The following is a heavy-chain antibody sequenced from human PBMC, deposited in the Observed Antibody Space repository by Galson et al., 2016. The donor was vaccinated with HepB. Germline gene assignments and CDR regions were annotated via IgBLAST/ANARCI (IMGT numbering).Heavy chain of an antibody. CDR3: AREGWYLDY. D-gene: IGHD2-15*01. Sequence: SVKVSCKASGYTFKSFGISWVRQAPGQGLEWLGWISAHHGNTNYAQTLQGRVTMTTDAFTTTAYMKLRSLRSDDTAVYYCAREGWYLDYWGQGTLVTVSS. CDR2: ISAHHGNT. V-gene: IGHV1-18*01. J-gene: IGHJ4*02. CDR1: GYTFKSFG.